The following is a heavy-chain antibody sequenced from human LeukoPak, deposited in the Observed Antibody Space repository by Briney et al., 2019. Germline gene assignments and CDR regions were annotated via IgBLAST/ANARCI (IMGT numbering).Heavy chain of an antibody. Sequence: GGSLRLSCAASGFTFDDYAMHWVRQAPGKGLEWVSGISWNSGSIGYADSVKGRSTISRDDAKNSLYLQMNSLRTEDTALYYCAKGIAAAAVDAFDIWGQGTMVTVSS. J-gene: IGHJ3*02. CDR1: GFTFDDYA. V-gene: IGHV3-9*01. CDR2: ISWNSGSI. CDR3: AKGIAAAAVDAFDI. D-gene: IGHD6-13*01.